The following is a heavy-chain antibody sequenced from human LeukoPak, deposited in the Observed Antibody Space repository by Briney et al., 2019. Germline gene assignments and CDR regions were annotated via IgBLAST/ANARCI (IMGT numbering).Heavy chain of an antibody. D-gene: IGHD6-13*01. Sequence: KTSETLSLTCTVSGGSISSSNYYWGWIRQPPGKGLECIGSVYYSGNTYYNPSLKSRVTISVDTSKNQFSLKLSSVTAADTAVYYCARAVTSSSSWYKWVNWFDPWGQGTLVTVSS. CDR1: GGSISSSNYY. CDR2: VYYSGNT. CDR3: ARAVTSSSSWYKWVNWFDP. J-gene: IGHJ5*02. V-gene: IGHV4-39*07.